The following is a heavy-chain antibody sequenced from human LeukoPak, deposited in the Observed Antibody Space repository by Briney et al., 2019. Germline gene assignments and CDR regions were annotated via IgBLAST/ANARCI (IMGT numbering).Heavy chain of an antibody. Sequence: GGSLRLSCAASGFTFSSYGMHWVRQAPGKGLEWVAVISYDGSNKYYADPVKSRFTISRDNSKNTLYLQMNSLRAEDTAVYYCAKDYCGGSCYSDYWGQGTLVTVSS. CDR3: AKDYCGGSCYSDY. J-gene: IGHJ4*02. V-gene: IGHV3-30*18. D-gene: IGHD2-15*01. CDR2: ISYDGSNK. CDR1: GFTFSSYG.